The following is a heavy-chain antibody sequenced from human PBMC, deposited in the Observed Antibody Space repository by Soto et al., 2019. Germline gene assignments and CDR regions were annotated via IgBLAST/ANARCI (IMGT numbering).Heavy chain of an antibody. J-gene: IGHJ4*02. CDR3: ARPRTTGTTKGYDY. CDR2: IIPIFGIV. D-gene: IGHD1-1*01. CDR1: GGTFSSYP. Sequence: QVQLVQSGAEVKKPGSSVKVSCKASGGTFSSYPLSWVRQAPGQGLEWMGGIIPIFGIVNTAQKFQGRVSITAEEATSTAYMELRSLRSEDTAVYYCARPRTTGTTKGYDYWGKGTLVTVSS. V-gene: IGHV1-69*01.